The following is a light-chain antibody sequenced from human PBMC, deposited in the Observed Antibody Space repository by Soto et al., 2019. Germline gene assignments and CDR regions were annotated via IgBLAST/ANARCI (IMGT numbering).Light chain of an antibody. J-gene: IGLJ1*01. CDR1: SSDVGAYDF. Sequence: QSALTQPASVSGSPRQSITISCTGTSSDVGAYDFVSWYQHSPGKAPKLVTFDVTHRPPGISDRFSGSKSANTASLTISGLQAADEAFYYCSSYTTRSTLVFGGGTKVTVL. CDR2: DVT. V-gene: IGLV2-14*01. CDR3: SSYTTRSTLV.